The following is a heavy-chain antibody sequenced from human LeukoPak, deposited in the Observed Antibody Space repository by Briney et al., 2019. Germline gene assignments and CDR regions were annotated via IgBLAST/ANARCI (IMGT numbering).Heavy chain of an antibody. D-gene: IGHD2-2*01. CDR2: IYYSGST. CDR3: ARLKWYPNRFDP. CDR1: GGSISSYY. J-gene: IGHJ5*02. Sequence: SETLSLTCTVSGGSISSYYWSWIRQPPGKGLEWIGYIYYSGSTNYNPSLKSRVTISVDTSKNQFSLKLSSVTAADTAVYYCARLKWYPNRFDPWGQGTLVTVSS. V-gene: IGHV4-59*08.